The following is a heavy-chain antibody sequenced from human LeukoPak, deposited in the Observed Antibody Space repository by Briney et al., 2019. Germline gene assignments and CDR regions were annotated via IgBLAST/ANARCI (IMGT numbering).Heavy chain of an antibody. V-gene: IGHV1-2*02. CDR2: INPNSGGT. D-gene: IGHD6-13*01. CDR3: ARDQQQQLPFDY. J-gene: IGHJ4*02. CDR1: GYTFTSYG. Sequence: ASVKVSCKSSGYTFTSYGITWVRQAPGQGLEWMGWINPNSGGTNYAQKFQGRVTMTRDTSISTAYMELSRLRSDDTAVYYCARDQQQQLPFDYWGQGTLVTVSS.